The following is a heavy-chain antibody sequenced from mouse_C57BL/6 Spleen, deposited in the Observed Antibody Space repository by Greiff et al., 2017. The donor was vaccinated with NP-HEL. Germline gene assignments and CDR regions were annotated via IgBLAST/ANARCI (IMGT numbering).Heavy chain of an antibody. Sequence: QVQLQQPGAELVKPGASVKLSCKASGYTFTSYWMQWVKQRPGQGLEWIGEIDPSDSYTNYNQKFKGKATLTVDTSSSTAYMQLSSLTSEDSAVYYCARSDLYFDYWGQGTTLTVSS. CDR1: GYTFTSYW. CDR3: ARSDLYFDY. J-gene: IGHJ2*01. V-gene: IGHV1-50*01. CDR2: IDPSDSYT.